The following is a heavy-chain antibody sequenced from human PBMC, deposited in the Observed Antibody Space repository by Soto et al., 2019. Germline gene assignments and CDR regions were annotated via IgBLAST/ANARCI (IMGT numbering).Heavy chain of an antibody. Sequence: HPGGSLRLSCAASGFTFSNYAMSWVRQAPGKGLEWVSAISGSGDQTFYIGSVKGRFSISKDNSKNTLYLQMNSLRAEDTAVYYCAKEDNAGMVVTTFDYWGQGALVTVSS. D-gene: IGHD2-21*02. CDR3: AKEDNAGMVVTTFDY. V-gene: IGHV3-23*01. CDR1: GFTFSNYA. CDR2: ISGSGDQT. J-gene: IGHJ4*02.